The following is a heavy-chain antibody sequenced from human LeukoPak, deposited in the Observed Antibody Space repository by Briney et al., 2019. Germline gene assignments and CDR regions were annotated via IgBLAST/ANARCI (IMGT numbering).Heavy chain of an antibody. CDR3: ATHRSSYANFDY. Sequence: PSETLSLTCTVSGGSINSYYWSWIRQPPGKGLEWIGYIYYSGSTNYNPSLKSRVTISVDTSKNQFSLMLTSVTAADTAVYYCATHRSSYANFDYWGQGTLVTVSS. CDR1: GGSINSYY. J-gene: IGHJ4*02. D-gene: IGHD5-18*01. V-gene: IGHV4-59*08. CDR2: IYYSGST.